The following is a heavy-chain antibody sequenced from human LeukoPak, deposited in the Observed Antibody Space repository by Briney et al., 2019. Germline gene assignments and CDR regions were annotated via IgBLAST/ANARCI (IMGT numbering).Heavy chain of an antibody. CDR3: ARDNRTAHFDN. V-gene: IGHV3-66*01. CDR2: IYSGGST. CDR1: GFTVSSNY. J-gene: IGHJ4*02. Sequence: HSGGSLRLSCAASGFTVSSNYMNWVRQAPGKGLEWVSVIYSGGSTYYADSVKGRFTISRDISKNMVYLQMNSLRAEDTAVYYCARDNRTAHFDNWGQGTLVTVSS.